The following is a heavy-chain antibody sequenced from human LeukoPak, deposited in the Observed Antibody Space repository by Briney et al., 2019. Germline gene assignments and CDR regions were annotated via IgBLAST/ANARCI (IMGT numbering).Heavy chain of an antibody. CDR3: ARESVTTSYYYYYMDV. J-gene: IGHJ6*03. V-gene: IGHV4-59*12. Sequence: PSETLSLTCTVSGGSISSYYWSWIRQPPGKGLEWIGYIYYSGSTNYNPSLKSRVTISVDTSKNQFSLRLRSVTAADTAVYYCARESVTTSYYYYYMDVWGKGTTVTISS. D-gene: IGHD4-17*01. CDR1: GGSISSYY. CDR2: IYYSGST.